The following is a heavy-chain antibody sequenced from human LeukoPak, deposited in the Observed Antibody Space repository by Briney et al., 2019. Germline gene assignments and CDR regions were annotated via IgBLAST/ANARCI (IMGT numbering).Heavy chain of an antibody. J-gene: IGHJ3*02. CDR1: GDSVSSNSAT. CDR3: ARVSSPWSPRDAFDI. Sequence: SQTLSLTCAISGDSVSSNSATWNWIRQSPSRGLAWLGRTDYKSKWYSDYAVSVKSRITINSDTSKNHFSLQLNSVTPEDTAVYYCARVSSPWSPRDAFDIWGQGTMVTVSS. D-gene: IGHD1-26*01. V-gene: IGHV6-1*01. CDR2: TDYKSKWYS.